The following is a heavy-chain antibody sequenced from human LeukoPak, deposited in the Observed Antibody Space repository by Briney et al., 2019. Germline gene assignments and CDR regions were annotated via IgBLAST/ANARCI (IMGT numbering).Heavy chain of an antibody. J-gene: IGHJ3*02. CDR3: SGDYYDSSGRVAFDI. CDR1: GFTFSSYW. CDR2: IKSDGNSI. D-gene: IGHD3-22*01. Sequence: GGSLRLSCAASGFTFSSYWMHWVRQAPGKGLVWVSCIKSDGNSINYADSVKGRFTISRDNAKNSLYLQMNSLRAEDTAVYYCSGDYYDSSGRVAFDIWGQGTMVTVSS. V-gene: IGHV3-74*01.